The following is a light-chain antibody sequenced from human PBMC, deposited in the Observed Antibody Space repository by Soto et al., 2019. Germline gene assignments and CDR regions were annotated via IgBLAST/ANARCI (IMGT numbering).Light chain of an antibody. CDR3: QNYYSIQWT. J-gene: IGKJ1*01. CDR1: QSVLHSSNNKNT. Sequence: DIGMTQSPDSLAVSLGARATINCKSSQSVLHSSNNKNTLAWYQQKPGQPPKLLIYWASARKSGVPDRFSGGGSGIDFTLTISSRQAEYVAVYYCQNYYSIQWTFGQGTKVEIK. V-gene: IGKV4-1*01. CDR2: WAS.